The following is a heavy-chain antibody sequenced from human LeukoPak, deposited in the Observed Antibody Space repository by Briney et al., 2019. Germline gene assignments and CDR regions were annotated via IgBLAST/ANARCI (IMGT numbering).Heavy chain of an antibody. Sequence: SETLSLTCTVSGGSISSYYWSWIRQPAGKGLEWIGRIYTSGSTNYNPSLKSRVTMSVDTSKNQFSLKLSSVTAADTAVYYCAREQRGSSGWYSDYYYYMDVWGKGTTVTVSS. D-gene: IGHD6-19*01. CDR1: GGSISSYY. CDR2: IYTSGST. CDR3: AREQRGSSGWYSDYYYYMDV. J-gene: IGHJ6*03. V-gene: IGHV4-4*07.